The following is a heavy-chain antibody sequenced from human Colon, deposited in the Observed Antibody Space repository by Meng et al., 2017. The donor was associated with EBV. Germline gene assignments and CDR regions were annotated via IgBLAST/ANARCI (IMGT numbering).Heavy chain of an antibody. V-gene: IGHV4-31*03. J-gene: IGHJ4*02. Sequence: VQLRESGPGLVKPSQTPPLPCTGSGGSVSSGGYYWTLIRQHPGKGLEWFGHIYYSGSTFYNPSLKRRVIISIDTSKNQFSLNLRSVTAADTAVYYCARVSSGWDYFDYWGQGTLVTVSS. D-gene: IGHD6-19*01. CDR1: GGSVSSGGYY. CDR3: ARVSSGWDYFDY. CDR2: IYYSGST.